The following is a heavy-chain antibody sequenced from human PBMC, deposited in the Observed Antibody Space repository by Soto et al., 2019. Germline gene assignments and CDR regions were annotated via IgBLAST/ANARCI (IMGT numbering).Heavy chain of an antibody. J-gene: IGHJ4*02. D-gene: IGHD5-12*01. CDR2: ISSSSSYI. Sequence: EVQLVESGGGLVKPGGSLRLSCAASGFTFSSYSMNWVRQAPGKGLEWVSSISSSSSYIYYADSVKGRFTISRDNAKNSLYLQMNSLRAEDTAVYYCARDGGRYSGYDGFDYWGQGTLVTVSS. CDR1: GFTFSSYS. CDR3: ARDGGRYSGYDGFDY. V-gene: IGHV3-21*01.